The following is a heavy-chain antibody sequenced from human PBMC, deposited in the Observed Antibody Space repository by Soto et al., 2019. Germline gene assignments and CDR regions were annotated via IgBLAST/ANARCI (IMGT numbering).Heavy chain of an antibody. CDR2: IYYSGST. D-gene: IGHD3-10*01. J-gene: IGHJ5*02. V-gene: IGHV4-39*01. CDR3: ARRLLLWFGELVLGWFDP. CDR1: GGSISSSSYY. Sequence: QLQLQESGPGLVKPSETLSLTCTVSGGSISSSSYYWGWIRQPPGKGLEWIGSIYYSGSTYYNPSLKSRVTISVDTSKNQFSLKLSSVTAADTAVYYCARRLLLWFGELVLGWFDPWGQGTLVTVSS.